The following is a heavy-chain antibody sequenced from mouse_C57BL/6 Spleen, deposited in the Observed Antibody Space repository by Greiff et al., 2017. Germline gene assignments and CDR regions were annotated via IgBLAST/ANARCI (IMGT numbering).Heavy chain of an antibody. V-gene: IGHV7-3*01. D-gene: IGHD1-2*01. J-gene: IGHJ4*01. CDR3: ARYYGPMDY. CDR1: GFTFTDYY. CDR2: IRNKANGYTT. Sequence: EVQVVESGGGLVQPGGSLSLSCAASGFTFTDYYMSWVRQPPGKALEWLGFIRNKANGYTTEYSASVKGRFTISRDNSQSILYLQMNALRAEDSATYYCARYYGPMDYWGQGTSVTVSS.